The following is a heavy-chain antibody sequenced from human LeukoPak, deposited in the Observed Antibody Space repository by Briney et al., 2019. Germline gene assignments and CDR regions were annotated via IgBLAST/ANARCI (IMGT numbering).Heavy chain of an antibody. J-gene: IGHJ4*02. CDR1: GGTFSSYA. CDR3: AREIGQLAHFDY. V-gene: IGHV1-69*13. CDR2: IIPIFGTA. Sequence: ASVKVSCKASGGTFSSYAISWVRQAPGQGLEWMGGIIPIFGTANYAQKFQGRVTITADESTSTAYMELSSLRSEDTAVYYCAREIGQLAHFDYWGQGTLVTVSS. D-gene: IGHD6-6*01.